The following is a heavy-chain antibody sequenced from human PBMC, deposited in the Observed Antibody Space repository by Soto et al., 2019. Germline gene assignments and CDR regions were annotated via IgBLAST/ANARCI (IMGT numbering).Heavy chain of an antibody. CDR3: AADTIVGSGSPTDY. V-gene: IGHV1-58*02. CDR1: GFTFTSSA. CDR2: IVVGSGNT. Sequence: ASVKVSCKASGFTFTSSAMQWVRQARGQRLEWIGWIVVGSGNTNYAQKFQERVTITRDMSTSTAYMELSSLRSEDTAVYYCAADTIVGSGSPTDYWGQGTLVTVSS. D-gene: IGHD3-10*01. J-gene: IGHJ4*02.